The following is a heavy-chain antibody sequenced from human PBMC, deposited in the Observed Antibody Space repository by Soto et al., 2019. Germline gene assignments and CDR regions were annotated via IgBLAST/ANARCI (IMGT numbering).Heavy chain of an antibody. J-gene: IGHJ4*02. CDR2: FIPVYRPM. Sequence: QVQLVQSGAEVKKPGSSVKVSCKASGGSFGKSAINWVRQTPGQGLEWLGGFIPVYRPMNYAQKFQGRVTITADESTGTAYMTLSSLASDDTAVYYCARRPHCSGGICYYGLDNWGQGTLVTVSS. D-gene: IGHD2-15*01. CDR1: GGSFGKSA. V-gene: IGHV1-69*01. CDR3: ARRPHCSGGICYYGLDN.